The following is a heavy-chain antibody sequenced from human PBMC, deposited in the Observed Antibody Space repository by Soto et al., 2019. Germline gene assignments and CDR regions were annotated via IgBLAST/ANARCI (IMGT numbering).Heavy chain of an antibody. CDR2: ISYDGTNE. J-gene: IGHJ4*02. D-gene: IGHD1-26*01. CDR1: GFTFSTNA. CDR3: ARGLTSGSYDY. V-gene: IGHV3-30*01. Sequence: GSLRLSCAASGFTFSTNAMHWVRQAPGKGLEWVAVISYDGTNEHYEDSVKGRFTISRDNSRNTLSLQMNSLRPEDTAVYYCARGLTSGSYDYWGQGTLVTVSS.